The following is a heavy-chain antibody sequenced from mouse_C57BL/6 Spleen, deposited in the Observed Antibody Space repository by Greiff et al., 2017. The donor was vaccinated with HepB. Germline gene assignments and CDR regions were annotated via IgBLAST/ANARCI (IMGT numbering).Heavy chain of an antibody. J-gene: IGHJ1*03. Sequence: QVQLQQSGAGLVKPGASVKLSCKASGTTFTEYPIPWVRQGSGQGLGWIGCFYPGSGSIKYNEKFKDKATLTADKSSSTVYMELSRLTSEDSAVYFCARHEEEGYWYFDVWGTGTTVTVSS. V-gene: IGHV1-62-2*01. CDR1: GTTFTEYP. CDR3: ARHEEEGYWYFDV. CDR2: FYPGSGSI.